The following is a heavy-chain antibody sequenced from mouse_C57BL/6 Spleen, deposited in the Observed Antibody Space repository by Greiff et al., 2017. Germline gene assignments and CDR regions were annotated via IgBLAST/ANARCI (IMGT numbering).Heavy chain of an antibody. Sequence: VQLQQPGAELVKPGASVKLSCKASGYTFTSYWMHWVKQRPGRGLEWIGRIDPTSGGTKYNEKFKSKATLTVDKPSSTAYMQRSSLTSEDSAVYYCARALYDSNFSFDYWGQGTPLTVSS. D-gene: IGHD2-5*01. J-gene: IGHJ2*01. CDR1: GYTFTSYW. V-gene: IGHV1-72*01. CDR3: ARALYDSNFSFDY. CDR2: IDPTSGGT.